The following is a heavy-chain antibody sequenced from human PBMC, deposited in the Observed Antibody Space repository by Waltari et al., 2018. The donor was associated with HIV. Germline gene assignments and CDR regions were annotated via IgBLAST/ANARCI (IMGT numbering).Heavy chain of an antibody. J-gene: IGHJ4*02. V-gene: IGHV4-34*01. CDR1: GGSFSSSY. CDR2: INHGGSP. CDR3: ASLFIRASGTRLDF. D-gene: IGHD3-10*01. Sequence: QLHLQQWGPGLLNTSQTLSLTCAVYGGSFSSSYWSWIRQSPGRGLEWLGEINHGGSPNYNPSLKSRISISIDTSKKQFFLKLESVTAADTALYYCASLFIRASGTRLDFWGQGTLVTVSS.